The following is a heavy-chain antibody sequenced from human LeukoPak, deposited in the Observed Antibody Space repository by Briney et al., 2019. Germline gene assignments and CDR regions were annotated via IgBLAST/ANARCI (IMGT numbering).Heavy chain of an antibody. Sequence: GGSLRLSCAASGFTFSSYWMSWVRQAPGKGLEWVANIKQDGSEKYYVDSVKGRFTISRDNAKNSLYLQMNSLRAEDTAVYYCARVSMVRGVGNWFDPWGQGTLVTVSS. J-gene: IGHJ5*02. CDR2: IKQDGSEK. CDR3: ARVSMVRGVGNWFDP. V-gene: IGHV3-7*01. CDR1: GFTFSSYW. D-gene: IGHD3-10*01.